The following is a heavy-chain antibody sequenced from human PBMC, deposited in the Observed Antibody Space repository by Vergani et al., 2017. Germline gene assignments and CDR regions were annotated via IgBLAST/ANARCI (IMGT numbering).Heavy chain of an antibody. Sequence: EVQLLESGGGLVQPGGSLRLSCAASGFTFSTYAMTWVRQAPGKGLEWVSTISSDGGSTYYADSVKGRFTISRDNSKNTLSLQMNSLRAEDTAIYYCAKGGGSYWFDSWGQGTLVIGS. D-gene: IGHD3-10*01. CDR1: GFTFSTYA. V-gene: IGHV3-23*01. CDR2: ISSDGGST. CDR3: AKGGGSYWFDS. J-gene: IGHJ5*01.